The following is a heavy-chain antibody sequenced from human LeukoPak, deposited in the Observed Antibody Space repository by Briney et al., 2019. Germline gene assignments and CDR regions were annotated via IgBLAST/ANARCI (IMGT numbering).Heavy chain of an antibody. CDR3: ARLGWAVAGRLEFEY. CDR2: ISSSSSYI. Sequence: GGSLRLSCAASGFTFSSNSMNWVRQAPGKGLEWVSSISSSSSYIYYADSVKGRFTISRDNAKNSLYLQMNSLRAEDTAVYYCARLGWAVAGRLEFEYWGQGTLVTVSS. V-gene: IGHV3-21*01. J-gene: IGHJ4*02. CDR1: GFTFSSNS. D-gene: IGHD6-19*01.